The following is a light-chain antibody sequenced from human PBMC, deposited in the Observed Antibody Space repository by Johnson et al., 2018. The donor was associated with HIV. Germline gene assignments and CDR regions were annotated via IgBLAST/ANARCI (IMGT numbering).Light chain of an antibody. J-gene: IGLJ1*01. CDR2: DTD. CDR3: GTWDHIRSAGV. CDR1: SSNIGNNF. V-gene: IGLV1-51*01. Sequence: QSILTQPPSVSAAPGQKVTVSCSGSSSNIGNNFVSWYQQVPGTAPKLLIYDTDKRPSGIPDRFSGSKSGTSATLGISGLQTGDEADYYCGTWDHIRSAGVFRSGTKVTVL.